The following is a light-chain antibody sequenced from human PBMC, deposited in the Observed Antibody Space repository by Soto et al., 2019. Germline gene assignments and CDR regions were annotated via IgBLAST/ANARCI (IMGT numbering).Light chain of an antibody. Sequence: EIVLTQSPGTLSLSPGERGTLSWRASQTVNSDYGAWYQQRPGQAPRLLISGASNRATDIPDRFSGSGSGTDFILTISRQEPEDFAMYYCQQYGGSPLVTFGGGTKVEIK. V-gene: IGKV3-20*01. CDR3: QQYGGSPLVT. CDR2: GAS. J-gene: IGKJ4*01. CDR1: QTVNSDY.